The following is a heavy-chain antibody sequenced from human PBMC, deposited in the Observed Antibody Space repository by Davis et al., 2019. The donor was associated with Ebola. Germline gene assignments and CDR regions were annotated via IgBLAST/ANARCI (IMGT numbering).Heavy chain of an antibody. CDR1: GYSFTVYY. Sequence: ASVKVSCKASGYSFTVYYMHWVRQATGQGLEWMGWMNPNSGNTGYAQKFQGRVTMTRNTSISTAYMELSSLRSEDTAVYYCARVPYDFWSGYPDYWGQGTLVTVSS. J-gene: IGHJ4*02. CDR3: ARVPYDFWSGYPDY. CDR2: MNPNSGNT. V-gene: IGHV1-8*02. D-gene: IGHD3-3*01.